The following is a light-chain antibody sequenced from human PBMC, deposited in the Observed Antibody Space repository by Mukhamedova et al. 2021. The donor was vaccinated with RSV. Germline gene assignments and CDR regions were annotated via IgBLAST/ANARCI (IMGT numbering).Light chain of an antibody. V-gene: IGKV3-20*01. CDR3: KQYGSSPFT. Sequence: YMGKHGQAPRPLITGASSRAPSIPLRFSGRGTGTDFTITISRLEPADFAVYYCKQYGSSPFTFGPGTNVDNK. CDR2: GAS. J-gene: IGKJ3*01.